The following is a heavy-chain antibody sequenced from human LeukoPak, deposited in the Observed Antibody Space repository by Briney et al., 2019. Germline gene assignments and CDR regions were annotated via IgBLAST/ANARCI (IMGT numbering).Heavy chain of an antibody. Sequence: ASVMVSCKASGYTFTSYDINWVRQATGQGLEWMGWINPNSGGTNYAQKFQGRVTMTRDTSISTAHMELSRLRSDDTAVYYCARGGPYGDYSFDYWGQGTLVTVSS. D-gene: IGHD4-17*01. V-gene: IGHV1-2*02. J-gene: IGHJ4*02. CDR3: ARGGPYGDYSFDY. CDR1: GYTFTSYD. CDR2: INPNSGGT.